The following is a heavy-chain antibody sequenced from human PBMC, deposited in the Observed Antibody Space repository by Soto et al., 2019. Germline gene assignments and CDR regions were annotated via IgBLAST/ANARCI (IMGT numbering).Heavy chain of an antibody. CDR1: GFTFSDHY. Sequence: HPGGSLRLSCAASGFTFSDHYMDWVRQAPGKGLEWVGRIKNKANSYTTEYAASVKGRFSISRDDSKNSLYLQMNSLETEDTAVYYCARGPRIIGTLGVDVWGKGTTVTVSS. D-gene: IGHD1-7*01. J-gene: IGHJ6*04. CDR2: IKNKANSYTT. CDR3: ARGPRIIGTLGVDV. V-gene: IGHV3-72*01.